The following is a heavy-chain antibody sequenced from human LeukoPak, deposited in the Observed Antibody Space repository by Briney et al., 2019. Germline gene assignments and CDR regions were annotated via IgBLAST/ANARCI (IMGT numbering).Heavy chain of an antibody. Sequence: TSETLSLTCTVSGGSISSYYWSWIRQPAGKGLEWIGRIYPSGSTNYNPSLKNRVTMSVDTSKNQFSLKLSSVTAADTAVYYCAREDWIQLYFDYWGQGTLVTVSS. V-gene: IGHV4-4*07. CDR3: AREDWIQLYFDY. CDR1: GGSISSYY. CDR2: IYPSGST. D-gene: IGHD5-18*01. J-gene: IGHJ4*02.